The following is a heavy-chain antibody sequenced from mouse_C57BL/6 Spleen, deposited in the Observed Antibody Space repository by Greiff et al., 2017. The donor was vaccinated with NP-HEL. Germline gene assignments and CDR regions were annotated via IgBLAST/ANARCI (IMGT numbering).Heavy chain of an antibody. D-gene: IGHD4-1*01. CDR1: GFTFSSYA. CDR2: ISSGGDYI. V-gene: IGHV5-9-1*02. Sequence: EVQLVESGEGLVKPGGSLKLSCAASGFTFSSYAMSWVRQTPEKRLEWVAYISSGGDYIYYADTVKGRFTISRDNARNTLYLQMSSLKSEDTAMYYCTRENWDVWYFDVWGTGTTVTVSS. J-gene: IGHJ1*03. CDR3: TRENWDVWYFDV.